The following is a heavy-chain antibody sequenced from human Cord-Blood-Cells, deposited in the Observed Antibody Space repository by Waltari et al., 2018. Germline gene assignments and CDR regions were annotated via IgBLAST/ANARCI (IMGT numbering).Heavy chain of an antibody. Sequence: QVQLVESGGGVVQPGRSLRLSCEASGFTFSSYALHWVRQAPGKGLGGGAVISYNGSNKYYADSVKGRFTISRDNSKNTLYLQMNSLRAEDTAVYYCARDNWGSGRAFDIWGQGTMVTVSS. V-gene: IGHV3-30-3*01. CDR1: GFTFSSYA. CDR3: ARDNWGSGRAFDI. CDR2: ISYNGSNK. J-gene: IGHJ3*02. D-gene: IGHD7-27*01.